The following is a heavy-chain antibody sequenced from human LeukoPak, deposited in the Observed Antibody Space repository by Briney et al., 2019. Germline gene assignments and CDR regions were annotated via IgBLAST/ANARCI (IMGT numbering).Heavy chain of an antibody. D-gene: IGHD2-15*01. Sequence: SQTLSLTCTVSGGSISSGGYYWSWIRQHPGKGLEWIGYIYYSGSTYYNPSLKSRVTISVDTSKNQFSLKLSSVTAADTAVYYCARWAPAATGSYAFDIWGQGTMVTVSS. V-gene: IGHV4-31*03. CDR3: ARWAPAATGSYAFDI. CDR1: GGSISSGGYY. CDR2: IYYSGST. J-gene: IGHJ3*02.